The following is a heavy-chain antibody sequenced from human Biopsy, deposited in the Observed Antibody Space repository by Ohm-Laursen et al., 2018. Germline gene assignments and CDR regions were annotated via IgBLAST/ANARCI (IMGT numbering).Heavy chain of an antibody. V-gene: IGHV2-70*11. CDR3: ARTPILIVSAGLVYRHRRHLQGMDV. CDR2: VDWDDYQ. J-gene: IGHJ6*02. CDR1: GFSLSARGMC. D-gene: IGHD6-13*01. Sequence: TQTLTLTCSFSGFSLSARGMCVSWIRQAPGKALEWLARVDWDDYQDYSASLQTKLSISKDTSNDQVVLTVNNVDPADTATYYCARTPILIVSAGLVYRHRRHLQGMDVWGQGIAVTVS.